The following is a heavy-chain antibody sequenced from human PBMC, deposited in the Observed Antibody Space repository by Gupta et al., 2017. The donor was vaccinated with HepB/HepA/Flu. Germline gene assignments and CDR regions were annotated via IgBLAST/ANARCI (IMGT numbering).Heavy chain of an antibody. V-gene: IGHV3-48*02. Sequence: EVQVVASGGGLVQPGGSLRLSCVASGFNFNNDNMNWVRQAPGKGLEWVSNISSGTNTMYYADAVKGRFTISRNNTKNSLYLQMNSLRDEDTAEYYCARGPHFDIWGQGTMVTVSS. CDR2: ISSGTNTM. J-gene: IGHJ3*02. CDR1: GFNFNNDN. CDR3: ARGPHFDI.